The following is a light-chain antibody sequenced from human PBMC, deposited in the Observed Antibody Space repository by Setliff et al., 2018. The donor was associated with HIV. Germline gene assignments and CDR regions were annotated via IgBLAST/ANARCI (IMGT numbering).Light chain of an antibody. J-gene: IGLJ1*01. V-gene: IGLV2-14*03. CDR1: SSDVGGYNY. CDR2: ELS. CDR3: SSYTSSSTLV. Sequence: QSVLAQPASVSESPGQSITISCTGTSSDVGGYNYVSWYQQHPNKAPKLMIYELSDRPSGVSNRFSGSKSGNTASLTISGLQAEDEADYYCSSYTSSSTLVFGTGTKGTVL.